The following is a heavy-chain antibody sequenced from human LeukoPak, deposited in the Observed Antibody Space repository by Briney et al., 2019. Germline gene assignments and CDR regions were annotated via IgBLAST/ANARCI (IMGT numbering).Heavy chain of an antibody. CDR2: IYYSGST. J-gene: IGHJ6*03. Sequence: SETLSLTYTVSGGSISSSSYYWGWIRQPPGKGLEWIGSIYYSGSTYYNPSLKSRVTISVDTSKNQFSLKLSSVTAADTAVYYCARGPYSSSSMYRMDVWGKGTTVTVSS. CDR1: GGSISSSSYY. V-gene: IGHV4-39*07. CDR3: ARGPYSSSSMYRMDV. D-gene: IGHD6-6*01.